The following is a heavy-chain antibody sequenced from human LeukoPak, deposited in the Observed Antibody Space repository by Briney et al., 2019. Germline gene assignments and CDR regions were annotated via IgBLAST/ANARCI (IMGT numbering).Heavy chain of an antibody. J-gene: IGHJ4*02. D-gene: IGHD1-1*01. Sequence: GGSLRLSCAASGFTFSDYYMSWIRQAPGKGLGWVSAISGSGGSTFYADSVKGRFTISRDNSKNTLYLQMNSLRAEDTAVYYCAKDRRATRTAFDYWGQGTLVTVSS. V-gene: IGHV3-23*01. CDR2: ISGSGGST. CDR1: GFTFSDYY. CDR3: AKDRRATRTAFDY.